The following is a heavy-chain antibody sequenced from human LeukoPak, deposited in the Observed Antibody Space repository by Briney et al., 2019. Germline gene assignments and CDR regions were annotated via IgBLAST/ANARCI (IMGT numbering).Heavy chain of an antibody. CDR1: GGSISSYY. D-gene: IGHD3-22*01. Sequence: PSETLSLTCTASGGSISSYYWSWIRQPPGKGLEWIGYIYYSGSTNYNPSLKSRVTISVDTSKNQFSLKLSSVTAADTAVYYCARGPYYYDNSAFDIWGQGTMVTVSS. J-gene: IGHJ3*02. CDR3: ARGPYYYDNSAFDI. CDR2: IYYSGST. V-gene: IGHV4-59*01.